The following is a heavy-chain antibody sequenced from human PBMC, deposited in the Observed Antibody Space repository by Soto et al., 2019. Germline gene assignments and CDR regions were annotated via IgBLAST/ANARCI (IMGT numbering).Heavy chain of an antibody. CDR3: ARGPYYYDSSGYYPDY. Sequence: ASVKVSCKASGYTFTSYGISWVRQAPGQGLEWMGWISAYNGNTNYAQKFQGRVTITADKSTSTAYMELSSLRSEDTAVYYCARGPYYYDSSGYYPDYWGQGTLVTVSS. CDR1: GYTFTSYG. D-gene: IGHD3-22*01. J-gene: IGHJ4*02. CDR2: ISAYNGNT. V-gene: IGHV1-18*04.